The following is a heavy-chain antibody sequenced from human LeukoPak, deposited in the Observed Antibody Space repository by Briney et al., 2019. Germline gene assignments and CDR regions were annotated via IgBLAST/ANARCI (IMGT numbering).Heavy chain of an antibody. CDR2: IRYDGSNK. V-gene: IGHV3-30*02. J-gene: IGHJ4*02. D-gene: IGHD2-15*01. CDR3: ARAVSGGSSYWGSLDY. Sequence: GGCLRLSCAASGFTFSSYGMHWVRQAPGKGLEWVAFIRYDGSNKYYADSVKGRFTISRDNSKNTLYLQMNSLRAEDTALYYCARAVSGGSSYWGSLDYWGQGTLVTVSS. CDR1: GFTFSSYG.